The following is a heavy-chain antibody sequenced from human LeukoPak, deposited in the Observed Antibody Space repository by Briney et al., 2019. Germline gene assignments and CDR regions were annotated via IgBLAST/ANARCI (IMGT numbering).Heavy chain of an antibody. J-gene: IGHJ4*02. V-gene: IGHV3-7*01. Sequence: GGSLRLSCAASGFTFSSYWMSWVHQAPGKGLEWVANIKQDGSEKYYVDPVKRRFTISRDNAKNSLYLQMNSLRAEDTAVYYCAREVYDGVLDYWGQGTLVIVSS. CDR1: GFTFSSYW. CDR3: AREVYDGVLDY. D-gene: IGHD3-3*01. CDR2: IKQDGSEK.